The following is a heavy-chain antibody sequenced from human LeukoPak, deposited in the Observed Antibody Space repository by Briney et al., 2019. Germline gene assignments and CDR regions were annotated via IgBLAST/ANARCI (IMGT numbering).Heavy chain of an antibody. CDR2: ISSSGSTI. Sequence: GGSLRLSCAASGFTFSSYEMNWVRQAPGKGLEWVSYISSSGSTIYYADSVKGRFTISRDNAKNSLYLQMNSLRAEDTAVYYCASRYYDILTGYYTFDYWGQGTLVTVSS. D-gene: IGHD3-9*01. V-gene: IGHV3-48*03. CDR1: GFTFSSYE. CDR3: ASRYYDILTGYYTFDY. J-gene: IGHJ4*02.